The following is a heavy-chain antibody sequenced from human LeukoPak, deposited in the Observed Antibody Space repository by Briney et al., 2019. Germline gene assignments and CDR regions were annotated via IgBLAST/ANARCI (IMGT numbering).Heavy chain of an antibody. CDR2: IIPILGIA. V-gene: IGHV1-69*04. CDR3: ARARSVTTPYFDY. Sequence: PVKVSCKASGGTFSSYAISWVRQAPGQGLEWMGRIIPILGIANYAQKFQGRVTITADKSTSTAYMELSSLRSEDTAVYYCARARSVTTPYFDYWGQGTLVTVSS. J-gene: IGHJ4*02. D-gene: IGHD4-17*01. CDR1: GGTFSSYA.